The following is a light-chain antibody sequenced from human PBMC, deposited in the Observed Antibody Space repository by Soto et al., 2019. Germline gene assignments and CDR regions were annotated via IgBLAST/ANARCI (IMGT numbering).Light chain of an antibody. CDR3: QRYGTSLVT. V-gene: IGKV3-20*01. J-gene: IGKJ4*01. Sequence: ELVLTQSPGTLSLSPGERATLSCRASQSVSSNFLAWYQQKPGQAPRLLIHGASNRATGIPDRFGGSGSGTDFTLTISRLEPEDFAVYSCQRYGTSLVTFGGGTKVEIK. CDR1: QSVSSNF. CDR2: GAS.